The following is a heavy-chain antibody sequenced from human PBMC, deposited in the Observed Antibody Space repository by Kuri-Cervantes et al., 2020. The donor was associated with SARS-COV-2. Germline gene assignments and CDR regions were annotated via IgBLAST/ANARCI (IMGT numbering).Heavy chain of an antibody. CDR2: IYYSGST. V-gene: IGHV4-61*01. CDR1: GGSVSSGSYY. D-gene: IGHD3-22*01. J-gene: IGHJ5*02. CDR3: AGAKYYYDSSGYSYLEGWFDP. Sequence: GSLRLSCTVSGGSVSSGSYYWSWIRQPPGKGLEWIGYIYYSGSTNYNPSLKSRVTISVDTSKNQFSLKLSSVTAADTAVYYCAGAKYYYDSSGYSYLEGWFDPWGQGTPVTVSS.